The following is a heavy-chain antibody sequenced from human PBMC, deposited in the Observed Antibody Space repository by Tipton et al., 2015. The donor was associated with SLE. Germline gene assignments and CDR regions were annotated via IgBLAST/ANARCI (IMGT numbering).Heavy chain of an antibody. V-gene: IGHV4-59*01. J-gene: IGHJ4*02. CDR3: AREGGNSSGWLVY. CDR1: GGSISSYY. Sequence: TLSLTCTVSGGSISSYYWSWIRQPPGKGLEWIVYIYYSGSTNYNPSLKSRVNISVDTSKNQFSLKLSTVTAADTAVYYCAREGGNSSGWLVYRGQGTLVSVSS. D-gene: IGHD6-19*01. CDR2: IYYSGST.